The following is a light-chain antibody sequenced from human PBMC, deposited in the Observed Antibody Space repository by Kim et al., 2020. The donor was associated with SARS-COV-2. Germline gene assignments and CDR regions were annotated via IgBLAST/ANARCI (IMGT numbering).Light chain of an antibody. Sequence: EIVVTQSPGTLSLSPGGRATLSCRVSQSVDTRYLAWYQQKPGQGPRLLISGASSRATGVSDRFSGSGSRTDFTLTISRLEPEDSAVYYCQQYDISPYNFGQGTKLEI. V-gene: IGKV3-20*01. CDR2: GAS. CDR3: QQYDISPYN. J-gene: IGKJ2*01. CDR1: QSVDTRY.